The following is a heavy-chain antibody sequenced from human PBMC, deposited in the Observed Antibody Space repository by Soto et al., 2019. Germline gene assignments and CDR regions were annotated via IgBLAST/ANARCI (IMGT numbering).Heavy chain of an antibody. CDR2: IIPIFGTA. CDR3: ASRRGYCSSTSSYTRPFGAFDI. Sequence: VASVKVSCKASGGTFSSYAISWVRQAPGQGLEWMGGIIPIFGTANYAQKFQGRVTITADKSTSTAYMELSSLRSEDTAVYYCASRRGYCSSTSSYTRPFGAFDIWGQGTMVTVSS. J-gene: IGHJ3*02. V-gene: IGHV1-69*06. D-gene: IGHD2-2*02. CDR1: GGTFSSYA.